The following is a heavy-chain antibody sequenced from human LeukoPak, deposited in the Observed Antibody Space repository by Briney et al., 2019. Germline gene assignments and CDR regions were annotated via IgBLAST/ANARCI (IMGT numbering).Heavy chain of an antibody. J-gene: IGHJ6*03. V-gene: IGHV4-4*07. Sequence: SETLSLTCTVSGGSISSYYWSWIRQPAGKGLEWIGRIYTSGSTNYNPSLKSRVTMSVDTSKNQFSLKLSSVTAADTAVYYCARVGEQLVRRYYYYCMDVWGKGTTVTVSS. CDR1: GGSISSYY. CDR2: IYTSGST. D-gene: IGHD6-13*01. CDR3: ARVGEQLVRRYYYYCMDV.